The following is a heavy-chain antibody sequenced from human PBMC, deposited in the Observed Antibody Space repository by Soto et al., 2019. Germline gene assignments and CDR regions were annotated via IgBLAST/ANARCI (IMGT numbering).Heavy chain of an antibody. Sequence: QVQLQESGPGLVKPSETLSLTCTVAGGSVNSGAYSWSWIRQPPGKGLQWNGYISHNGNTRYNPSLNNRGTISVDTSKNQFSLHRNSVTAADTAVYYCERELAPAVLRLSYFDYWGQGTMGTVSS. D-gene: IGHD2-2*01. CDR2: ISHNGNT. CDR1: GGSVNSGAYS. J-gene: IGHJ4*02. V-gene: IGHV4-61*08. CDR3: ERELAPAVLRLSYFDY.